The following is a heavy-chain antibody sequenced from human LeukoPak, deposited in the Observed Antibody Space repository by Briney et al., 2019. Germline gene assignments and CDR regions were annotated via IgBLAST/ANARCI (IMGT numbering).Heavy chain of an antibody. V-gene: IGHV3-30*03. CDR2: ISYDGNNK. J-gene: IGHJ4*02. D-gene: IGHD3-22*01. CDR1: GVSGFAFSGRG. Sequence: GGSLRLSCAASGVSGFAFSGRGMHWVRQAPGKGPEWVAVISYDGNNKYYADSVKGRFTISRDNSKNTLYLQMNSLRPEDTSVYYCARDGDSSGWGYFFDYWGQGTLVTVSS. CDR3: ARDGDSSGWGYFFDY.